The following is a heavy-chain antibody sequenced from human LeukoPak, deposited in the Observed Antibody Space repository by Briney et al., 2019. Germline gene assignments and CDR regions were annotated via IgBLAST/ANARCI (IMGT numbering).Heavy chain of an antibody. CDR3: ARETRRTGTTSFAAFDI. CDR2: IYYSGST. V-gene: IGHV4-39*07. Sequence: SETLSLTCTVSGGSISSSSYYWGWIRQPPGKGLEWIGSIYYSGSTYYNPSLKSRVTISVDTSKNQFSLKLSSVTAADTAVYYCARETRRTGTTSFAAFDIWGQGTMVTVSS. J-gene: IGHJ3*02. D-gene: IGHD1-7*01. CDR1: GGSISSSSYY.